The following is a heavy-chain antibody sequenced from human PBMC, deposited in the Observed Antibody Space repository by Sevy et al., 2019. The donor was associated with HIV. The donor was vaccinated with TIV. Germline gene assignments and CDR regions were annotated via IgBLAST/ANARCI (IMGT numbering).Heavy chain of an antibody. J-gene: IGHJ6*02. CDR3: AREKTYYDFWSGETRNYYYYYGMDV. V-gene: IGHV1-2*04. CDR2: INPNSGGT. CDR1: GYTFTGYY. D-gene: IGHD3-3*01. Sequence: ASVKVSCKASGYTFTGYYMHWVRQAPGQGLEWMGWINPNSGGTNYAQKFQGLVTMTRDTSISTAYMELSRLRSDDTAVYYCAREKTYYDFWSGETRNYYYYYGMDVWGQGTTVTVSS.